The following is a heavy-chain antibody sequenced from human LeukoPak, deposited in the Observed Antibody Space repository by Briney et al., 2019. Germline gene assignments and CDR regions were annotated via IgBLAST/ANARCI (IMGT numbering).Heavy chain of an antibody. CDR2: ISSSGSTI. CDR1: GGSISSYY. D-gene: IGHD2-2*01. Sequence: LSLTCTVSGGSISSYYWSWIRQAPGKGLEWVSYISSSGSTIYYADSVKGRFTISRDNAKNSLYLQMNSLRAEDTAVYYCASSRWYQPGGIDYWGQGTLVTVSS. J-gene: IGHJ4*02. CDR3: ASSRWYQPGGIDY. V-gene: IGHV3-11*01.